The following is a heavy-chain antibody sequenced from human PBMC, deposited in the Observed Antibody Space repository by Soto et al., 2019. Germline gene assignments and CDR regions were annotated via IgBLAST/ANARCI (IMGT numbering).Heavy chain of an antibody. J-gene: IGHJ4*02. CDR2: IRSKIDGGTT. D-gene: IGHD4-17*01. CDR3: AADVGGYIYGLARH. CDR1: GFAFTNAW. V-gene: IGHV3-15*01. Sequence: GGSLRLSCAASGFAFTNAWMSWVRQAPGKALEWVGRIRSKIDGGTTDYAAPVKGRFTISRDDSKNTLYLQMSSLRPEDTAVYYCAADVGGYIYGLARHWGPGTLVTVSS.